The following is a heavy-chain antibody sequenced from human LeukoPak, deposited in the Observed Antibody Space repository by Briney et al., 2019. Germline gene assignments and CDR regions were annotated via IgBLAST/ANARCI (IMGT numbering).Heavy chain of an antibody. D-gene: IGHD1-26*01. CDR2: IKPDGSGK. J-gene: IGHJ4*02. CDR1: GFTFSNSW. Sequence: PGGSLRLSCAASGFTFSNSWMTWVRQATGKGLEWVANIKPDGSGKFYVDSVKGRFTISRDNAKNSLFLQMNSLRAEDTAVYYCAKDSGSYWGQGTLVTVSS. V-gene: IGHV3-7*04. CDR3: AKDSGSY.